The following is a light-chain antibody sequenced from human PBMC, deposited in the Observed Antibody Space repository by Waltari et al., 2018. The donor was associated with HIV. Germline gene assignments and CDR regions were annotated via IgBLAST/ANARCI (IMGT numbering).Light chain of an antibody. CDR2: DVS. J-gene: IGLJ1*01. V-gene: IGLV2-14*03. CDR1: SSDIGGYNY. Sequence: QSALTQAASVSGSPGQSITISCTGTSSDIGGYNYVSWYQQYPGKAPRLIIYDVSERPSGVSNLFSGSKSGNTASLTISGLQIEDEADYFCISYASSTYFFGTGTTVTVL. CDR3: ISYASSTYF.